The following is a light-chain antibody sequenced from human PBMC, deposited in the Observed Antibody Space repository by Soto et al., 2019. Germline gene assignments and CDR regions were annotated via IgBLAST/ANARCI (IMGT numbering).Light chain of an antibody. J-gene: IGKJ1*01. Sequence: EIVLTQSPGTLSLSPGEKATLSCRASEHVPSTSLAWYQQNPGQAPRLLIYGTSRRATGVPDRFSASGSGTDFTLNISRLEPEDFAVYYCQQYGLLPPCTFGQGTKVDIK. CDR2: GTS. V-gene: IGKV3-20*01. CDR1: EHVPSTS. CDR3: QQYGLLPPCT.